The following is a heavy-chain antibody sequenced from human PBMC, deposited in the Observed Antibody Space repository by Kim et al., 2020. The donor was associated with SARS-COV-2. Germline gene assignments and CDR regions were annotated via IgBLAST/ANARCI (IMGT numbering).Heavy chain of an antibody. CDR2: INPNSGGT. Sequence: ASVKVSCKASGYTFTGYYMHWVRQAPGQGLEWMGWINPNSGGTNYAQKFQGWVTMTRDTSISTAYMELSRLRSDDTAVYYCARERGDLLWFGELATPYYYYYGMDVWGQGTTVTVSS. D-gene: IGHD3-10*01. V-gene: IGHV1-2*04. J-gene: IGHJ6*02. CDR1: GYTFTGYY. CDR3: ARERGDLLWFGELATPYYYYYGMDV.